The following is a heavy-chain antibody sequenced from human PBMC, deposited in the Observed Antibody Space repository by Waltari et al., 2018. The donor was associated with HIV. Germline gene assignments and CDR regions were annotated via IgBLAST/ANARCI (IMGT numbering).Heavy chain of an antibody. D-gene: IGHD3-16*01. CDR2: IIPMSNTP. V-gene: IGHV1-69*08. Sequence: QGPLVESGAEVNKPGSPVQVSCKASGGAFSSYTINWVRKAPGQGLEWLGRIIPMSNTPNNAQKFQGRVTITADKSTSTAYMELTSLRSDDTAVYYCASARETMGVDFDSWGLGTLVTVSS. CDR3: ASARETMGVDFDS. J-gene: IGHJ4*02. CDR1: GGAFSSYT.